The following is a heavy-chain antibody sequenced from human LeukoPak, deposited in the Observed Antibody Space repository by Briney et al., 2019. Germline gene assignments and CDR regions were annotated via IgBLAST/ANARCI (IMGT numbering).Heavy chain of an antibody. J-gene: IGHJ2*01. D-gene: IGHD3-10*01. CDR1: GGSISSSSYY. V-gene: IGHV4-39*01. CDR3: ARLSPGAQRYFDL. Sequence: PSETLSLTCTVSGGSISSSSYYWGWIRQPPGKGLEWIGSIYYSGSTYYNPSLKSRVTISVDTSKNQFSLKLSYVTAADTAVYYCARLSPGAQRYFDLWGRGTLVTVSS. CDR2: IYYSGST.